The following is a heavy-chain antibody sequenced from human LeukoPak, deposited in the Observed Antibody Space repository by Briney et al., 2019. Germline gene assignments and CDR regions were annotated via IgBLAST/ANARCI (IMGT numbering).Heavy chain of an antibody. CDR1: GFTFSIYW. V-gene: IGHV3-7*01. Sequence: PGGSLRLSCAASGFTFSIYWMSWVRQAPGKGLEGVANIKQDGSEKYYVDSVKGRFTISRDNAKNSLFLQMKSLRADDTAVYYCARDLTARPYGSGSFDFWGQGTLITVSS. CDR3: ARDLTARPYGSGSFDF. D-gene: IGHD3-10*01. CDR2: IKQDGSEK. J-gene: IGHJ4*02.